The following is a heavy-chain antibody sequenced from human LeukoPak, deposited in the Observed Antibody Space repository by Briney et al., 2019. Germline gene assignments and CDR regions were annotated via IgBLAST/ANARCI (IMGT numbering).Heavy chain of an antibody. CDR2: SIPIFGTA. Sequence: SVKLSCTAAGCTVTSYGISWVRQSPGQGLEWMGGSIPIFGTANYAQKFQGRVTITADKSTSTAYMELSSLRSEDTAVYYCARGETTPFYYYYYMDVWGKGTTVTVSS. D-gene: IGHD4-11*01. V-gene: IGHV1-69*06. J-gene: IGHJ6*03. CDR1: GCTVTSYG. CDR3: ARGETTPFYYYYYMDV.